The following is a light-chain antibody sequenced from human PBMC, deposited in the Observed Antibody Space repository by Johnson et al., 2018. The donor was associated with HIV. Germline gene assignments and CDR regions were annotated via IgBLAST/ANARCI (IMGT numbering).Light chain of an antibody. CDR3: GTWASSLSARFV. V-gene: IGLV1-51*01. J-gene: IGLJ1*01. CDR2: DNN. Sequence: QSVLTQPPSVSAAPGQKVSISCSGSNSNIGNNYVSWYQQLPGTAPKLLIYDNNKRPSGIPDRFSGSKSGTSATLGITGLQTGDEADYYCGTWASSLSARFVFVTGTKVTVL. CDR1: NSNIGNNY.